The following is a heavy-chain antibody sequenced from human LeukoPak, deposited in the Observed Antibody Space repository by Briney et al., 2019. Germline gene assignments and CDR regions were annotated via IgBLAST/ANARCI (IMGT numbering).Heavy chain of an antibody. D-gene: IGHD2-15*01. CDR2: IYYSGST. CDR3: ARAGGVMVVAANTAY. Sequence: SETLSLTCTVSGGSISSSSYYWGWIRQPPGKGLEWIGSIYYSGSTYYNPSLKSRVTISVDTSKNQFSLKLSSVTAADTAAYYCARAGGVMVVAANTAYWGQGTLVTVSS. CDR1: GGSISSSSYY. V-gene: IGHV4-39*07. J-gene: IGHJ4*02.